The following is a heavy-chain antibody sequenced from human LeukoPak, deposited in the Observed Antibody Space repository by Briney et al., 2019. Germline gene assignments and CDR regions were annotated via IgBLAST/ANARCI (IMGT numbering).Heavy chain of an antibody. D-gene: IGHD6-13*01. CDR2: ISSSSSPI. J-gene: IGHJ4*02. V-gene: IGHV3-48*01. Sequence: GGSLRLSCAASGFSFSSYSMNWVRQAPGKGLEWISYISSSSSPIYYADSVKGRFTISRDNAKNSLYLQMDSLRAEDTAVYYCARVSRWYADYWGQGTLVTVSS. CDR3: ARVSRWYADY. CDR1: GFSFSSYS.